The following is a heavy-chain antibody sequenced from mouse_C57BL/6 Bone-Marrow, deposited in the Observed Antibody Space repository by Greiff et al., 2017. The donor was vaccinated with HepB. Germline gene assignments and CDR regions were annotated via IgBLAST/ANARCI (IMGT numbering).Heavy chain of an antibody. CDR3: ARRGLRRGGMDY. CDR2: ISGGGGNT. D-gene: IGHD2-12*01. Sequence: EVQLVESGGGLVKPGGSLKLSCAASGFTFSSYTMSWVRQTPEKRLEWVATISGGGGNTYYPDSVKGRFTISRDNAKNTLYLQMSSLRSEDTALYYCARRGLRRGGMDYWGQGTSVTVSS. V-gene: IGHV5-9*01. J-gene: IGHJ4*01. CDR1: GFTFSSYT.